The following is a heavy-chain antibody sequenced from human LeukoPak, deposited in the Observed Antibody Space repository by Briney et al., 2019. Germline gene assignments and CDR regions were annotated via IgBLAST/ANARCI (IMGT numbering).Heavy chain of an antibody. J-gene: IGHJ3*02. CDR3: ARGGSYLSAFDI. CDR1: GFTFSTYL. D-gene: IGHD1-26*01. V-gene: IGHV3-23*01. CDR2: ISDSGGST. Sequence: GGTLRLSCAASGFTFSTYLVTWVRQPPGKGLEWVSTISDSGGSTFYADSVKGRFTISRDNSKYTLYLQMSSLRAEDTAVYYCARGGSYLSAFDIWGQGTMVTVSS.